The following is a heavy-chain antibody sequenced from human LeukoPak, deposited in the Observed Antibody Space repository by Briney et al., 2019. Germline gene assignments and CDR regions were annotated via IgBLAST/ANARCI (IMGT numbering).Heavy chain of an antibody. CDR1: GGTFSSYA. V-gene: IGHV1-69*05. D-gene: IGHD3-3*01. CDR2: IIPIFGTA. CDR3: ARGAYDFWSGYPLDYYYYYYMDV. J-gene: IGHJ6*03. Sequence: GASVKVSCKASGGTFSSYAISWVRQAPGQGLEWMGGIIPIFGTANYAQKFQGRVTITTDESTSTAYMVLSSLRSEDTAVYYCARGAYDFWSGYPLDYYYYYYMDVWGKGTTVTVSS.